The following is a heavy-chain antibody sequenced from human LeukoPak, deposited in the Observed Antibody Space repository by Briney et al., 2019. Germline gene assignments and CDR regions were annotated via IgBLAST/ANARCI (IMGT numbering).Heavy chain of an antibody. Sequence: SDTLPLTCTVSGRSISSYYWSWLRQPPGKGLEWIGYIYYSGSTNFNPSLKSRVTISVDTSKNQFSLKLSSVTAADTAVYYCARAQSGSGWYNYYYYGMDVWGKGTTVTVSS. CDR2: IYYSGST. V-gene: IGHV4-59*07. J-gene: IGHJ6*04. CDR3: ARAQSGSGWYNYYYYGMDV. CDR1: GRSISSYY. D-gene: IGHD6-19*01.